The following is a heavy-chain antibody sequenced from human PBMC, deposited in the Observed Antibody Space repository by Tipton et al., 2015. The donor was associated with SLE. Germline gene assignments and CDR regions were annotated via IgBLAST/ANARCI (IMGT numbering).Heavy chain of an antibody. J-gene: IGHJ4*01. CDR3: ARGAGIAAADNYVDY. D-gene: IGHD6-13*01. CDR1: GDSVSSNSAA. Sequence: GLVKPSQTLSLTCAISGDSVSSNSAAWNWIRQSPSRGLEWLGRAYYRSKWYNDFALSVKSRIIVNPDTSKNQFSLQLTSVTPEDTAVYYCARGAGIAAADNYVDYWGHGTLVTVSS. CDR2: AYYRSKWYN. V-gene: IGHV6-1*01.